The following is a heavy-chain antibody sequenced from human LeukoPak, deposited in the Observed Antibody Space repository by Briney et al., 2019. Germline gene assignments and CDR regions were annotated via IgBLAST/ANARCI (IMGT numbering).Heavy chain of an antibody. D-gene: IGHD4-17*01. J-gene: IGHJ5*02. Sequence: ASVKVSCKASGYTFTGYYIHWVRQAPGQGLAWMGWINPNSGDTNYAQKFQDRVTLTRDTSINTAYMDLTNLRSDDTAVYYCARPYGDYSNWFDPWGQGTLVTVSS. CDR2: INPNSGDT. V-gene: IGHV1-2*02. CDR3: ARPYGDYSNWFDP. CDR1: GYTFTGYY.